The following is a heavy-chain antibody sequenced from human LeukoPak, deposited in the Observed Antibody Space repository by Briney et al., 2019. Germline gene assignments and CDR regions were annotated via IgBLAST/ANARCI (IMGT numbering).Heavy chain of an antibody. CDR2: ISSSSSYI. V-gene: IGHV3-21*01. CDR1: GFTFSSYS. J-gene: IGHJ4*02. CDR3: ARESGYSGYERLDY. D-gene: IGHD5-12*01. Sequence: GGSLRLSCAASGFTFSSYSMNWVRQAPGKGLEWVSSISSSSSYIYYADSVKGRFTISRDNAKNSLYLQMNSLRAEDTAVYYCARESGYSGYERLDYWGQGTLVTVSS.